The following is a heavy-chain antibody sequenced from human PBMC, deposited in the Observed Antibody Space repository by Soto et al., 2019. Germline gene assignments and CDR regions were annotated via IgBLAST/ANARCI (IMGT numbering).Heavy chain of an antibody. D-gene: IGHD2-21*01. Sequence: QLQLLESGPGLVKASETLSLTCNVSGGSISTSRSYWAWIRQPPGKGLEWLANLFYSGSTYYNPSLACPVPVSVDTSKNDFSLKLRSVTAADTAVYYCARQPTTGDTDLWFDPWGQGTLVTVSS. V-gene: IGHV4-39*01. CDR2: LFYSGST. J-gene: IGHJ5*02. CDR1: GGSISTSRSY. CDR3: ARQPTTGDTDLWFDP.